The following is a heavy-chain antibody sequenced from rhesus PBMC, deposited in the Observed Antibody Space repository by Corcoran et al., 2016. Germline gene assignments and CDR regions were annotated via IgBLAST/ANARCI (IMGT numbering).Heavy chain of an antibody. D-gene: IGHD2-39*02. J-gene: IGHJ4*01. CDR3: ARHPCSGGVCH. CDR1: GYSISSNY. V-gene: IGHV4-147*01. CDR2: LYGSSGTT. Sequence: QVQLQESGPGLVKPSETLSLTCAVSGYSISSNYWSWIRQPPRKGLEWIGYLYGSSGTTHYNTSLKSRFTISPDTSKNQCSLKLSSVTAADTAVYYCARHPCSGGVCHWGQGVRVTVSS.